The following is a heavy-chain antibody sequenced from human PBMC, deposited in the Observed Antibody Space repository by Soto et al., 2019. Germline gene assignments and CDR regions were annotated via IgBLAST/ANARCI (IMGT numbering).Heavy chain of an antibody. CDR2: IYYSGST. Sequence: TSETLSLTCTVSGGSISSYYWSWIRQPPGKGLEWIGYIYYSGSTNYNPSLKSRVTISVDTSKNQFSLKLSSVTAEDTAVYYCTRATQGYSYGFGYWGQGTLVTVSS. CDR1: GGSISSYY. D-gene: IGHD5-18*01. V-gene: IGHV4-59*01. CDR3: TRATQGYSYGFGY. J-gene: IGHJ4*02.